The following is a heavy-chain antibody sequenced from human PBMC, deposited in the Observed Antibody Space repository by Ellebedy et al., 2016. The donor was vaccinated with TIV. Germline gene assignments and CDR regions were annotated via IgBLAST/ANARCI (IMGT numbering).Heavy chain of an antibody. D-gene: IGHD3-22*01. V-gene: IGHV3-9*01. J-gene: IGHJ1*01. CDR2: ISRNSGSI. CDR1: GFTFDDYA. Sequence: SLKISCAASGFTFDDYAMHWVRQAPGKGLEWVSGISRNSGSIGYADSVKGRFTISRDNAKNSLYLQMNSLRAEDTALYYCAKSGYYYDSSGVGYFQHWGQGTLVTVSS. CDR3: AKSGYYYDSSGVGYFQH.